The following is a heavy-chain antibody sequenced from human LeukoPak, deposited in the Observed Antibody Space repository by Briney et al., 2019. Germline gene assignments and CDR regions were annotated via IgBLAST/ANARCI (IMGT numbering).Heavy chain of an antibody. CDR2: ISGSGGST. V-gene: IGHV3-23*01. D-gene: IGHD6-13*01. Sequence: GGSLRLSCGASGFTLSSYPMSWVRQAPGKGLEWVPAISGSGGSTYYADSVKGRFTISRDNSKNTLYLQMNSLRAEDTAVYYCAKLATAAIGPVDYWGQGTLVTVSS. J-gene: IGHJ4*02. CDR3: AKLATAAIGPVDY. CDR1: GFTLSSYP.